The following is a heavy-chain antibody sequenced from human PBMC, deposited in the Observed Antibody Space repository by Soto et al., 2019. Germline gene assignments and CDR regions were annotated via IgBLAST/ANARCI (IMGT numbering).Heavy chain of an antibody. V-gene: IGHV1-69*01. CDR1: GGTFSRYA. CDR2: ISPIFGTA. Sequence: QVQLVQYGAEVKKTGSSVKVSCKASGGTFSRYAISWVRQSPGQGLEWLGGISPIFGTAKYAQKFQGRVTITADESTSTAYMELSSLRSEDTAVYYCASKIVVVPAAIVYYSYGMDVWGQGPTLTVSS. CDR3: ASKIVVVPAAIVYYSYGMDV. J-gene: IGHJ6*02. D-gene: IGHD2-2*01.